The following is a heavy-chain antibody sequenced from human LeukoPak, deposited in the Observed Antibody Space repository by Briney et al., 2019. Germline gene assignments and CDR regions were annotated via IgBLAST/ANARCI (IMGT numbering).Heavy chain of an antibody. Sequence: GGSLRLSCAASGFTFSSYAMHWVRQAPGKGLEWVAVISYDGSNKYYADSVKGRFTISRDNAKNTLSLQMNSLRAEGTAVYYCARDLGQYYDTSDNWFDPWGQGTLVTVSS. CDR1: GFTFSSYA. V-gene: IGHV3-30*04. J-gene: IGHJ5*02. CDR3: ARDLGQYYDTSDNWFDP. D-gene: IGHD3-22*01. CDR2: ISYDGSNK.